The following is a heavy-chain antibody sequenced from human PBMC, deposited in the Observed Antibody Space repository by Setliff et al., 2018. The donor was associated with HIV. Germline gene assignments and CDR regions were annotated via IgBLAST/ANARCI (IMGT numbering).Heavy chain of an antibody. CDR1: GYSFTSYY. CDR3: ARDGLLLVGIRFDY. J-gene: IGHJ4*02. Sequence: ASVKVSCKASGYSFTSYYIHWVRQAPGQGLEWMGIINPSGGSTSYAQKFQGRVTMTRDTSTSTVYMELSSLISEDTAVYYCARDGLLLVGIRFDYWGQGTLVTVSS. D-gene: IGHD2-8*02. V-gene: IGHV1-46*01. CDR2: INPSGGST.